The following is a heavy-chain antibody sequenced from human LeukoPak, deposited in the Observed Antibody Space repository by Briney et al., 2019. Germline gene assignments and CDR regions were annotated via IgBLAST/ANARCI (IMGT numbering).Heavy chain of an antibody. CDR2: MNPNSGNT. V-gene: IGHV1-8*01. Sequence: ASVKVSCKASGYTFTSYDINWVRQATGQGLEWMGWMNPNSGNTGYAQKFQGRVTMTRNTSISTAYMELSSLRSEDTAVYYCARWHPDIVVVPAVRYYYYGMDVWGQGTTVTVSS. CDR3: ARWHPDIVVVPAVRYYYYGMDV. D-gene: IGHD2-2*01. J-gene: IGHJ6*02. CDR1: GYTFTSYD.